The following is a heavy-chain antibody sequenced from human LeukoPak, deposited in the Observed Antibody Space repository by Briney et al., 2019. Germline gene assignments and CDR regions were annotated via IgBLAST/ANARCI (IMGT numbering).Heavy chain of an antibody. CDR2: VTGDGETT. V-gene: IGHV3-23*01. CDR1: GFTFRSYA. J-gene: IGHJ3*01. CDR3: AKDYLGQLVMFDV. Sequence: PGGSLRLSRAASGFTFRSYAMSWVRQAPGKGLEWVSSVTGDGETTFYADSVKGRFSVSRDNSRNTLFLTMNSLRVEDTALYYCAKDYLGQLVMFDVWGQGTMVTVSS. D-gene: IGHD6-13*01.